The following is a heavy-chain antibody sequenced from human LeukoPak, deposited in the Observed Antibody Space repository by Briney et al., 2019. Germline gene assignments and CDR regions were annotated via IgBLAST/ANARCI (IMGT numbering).Heavy chain of an antibody. CDR3: ARGPMVRGVIIDY. CDR2: IYPGDSDT. Sequence: GESLKISCKGSGYSFTSYWIGWVRQMPGKGLEWMGIIYPGDSDTRYSPSFQGQVTISADRSISTAYLQWSSLKASDTAMYYCARGPMVRGVIIDYWGQGTLVTVSS. D-gene: IGHD3-10*01. V-gene: IGHV5-51*01. J-gene: IGHJ4*02. CDR1: GYSFTSYW.